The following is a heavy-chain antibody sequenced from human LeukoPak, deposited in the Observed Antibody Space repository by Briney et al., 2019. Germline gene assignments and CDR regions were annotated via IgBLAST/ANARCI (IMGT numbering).Heavy chain of an antibody. CDR1: GFTFSSYA. D-gene: IGHD3-22*01. CDR2: ISGSGGST. V-gene: IGHV3-23*01. CDR3: ARTGYDSSGYYFYLDY. J-gene: IGHJ4*02. Sequence: GGSLRLSCAASGFTFSSYAMSWVRQAPGKGLEWVSAISGSGGSTYYADSVKGRFTISRDNPKNTLYLQMNSLRAEDTAVYYCARTGYDSSGYYFYLDYWGQGTLVTVSS.